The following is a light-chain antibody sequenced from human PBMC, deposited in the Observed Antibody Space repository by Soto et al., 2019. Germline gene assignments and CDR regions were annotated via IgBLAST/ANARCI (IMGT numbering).Light chain of an antibody. J-gene: IGKJ1*01. CDR2: DAS. CDR1: QSISSG. Sequence: IEMTQSPATLSASVRARVNITCRASQSISSGLAWYQKKPGKDTKRRIYDASSLESGVPSRFRGSGSGTEFTLTISSLQPDDFATYDCQQYNSYWTFGQGTKVEIK. CDR3: QQYNSYWT. V-gene: IGKV1-5*01.